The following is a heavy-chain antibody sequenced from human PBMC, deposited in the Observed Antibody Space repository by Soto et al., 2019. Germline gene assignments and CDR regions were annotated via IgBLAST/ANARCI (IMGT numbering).Heavy chain of an antibody. CDR3: ARSFYGSGSYWPSVFDY. J-gene: IGHJ4*02. Sequence: QVQLQESGPGLVKPSQTLSLTCIVSGVSISSGGYYWSWIRQHPGKGLEWIGYNYYSGSTNYNPDLKSRVTISVDTAKNQFSLKLSSVTAADTAVYYCARSFYGSGSYWPSVFDYWGQGTLVTVSS. CDR1: GVSISSGGYY. V-gene: IGHV4-31*03. CDR2: NYYSGST. D-gene: IGHD3-10*01.